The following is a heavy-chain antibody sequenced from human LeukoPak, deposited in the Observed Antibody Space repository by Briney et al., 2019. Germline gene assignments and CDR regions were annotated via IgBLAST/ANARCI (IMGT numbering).Heavy chain of an antibody. Sequence: PSETLSLTCTVSGGSISGYHWSWIRQSPGKGREWVGYIDETWDTNYSPSLKRRGTMSLDMSKNQFSREMKWRTAAERAMFYCARLDRPGGRTGDVFDVWGQGTMVTVSS. CDR3: ARLDRPGGRTGDVFDV. D-gene: IGHD3-22*01. CDR2: IDETWDT. V-gene: IGHV4-59*08. CDR1: GGSISGYH. J-gene: IGHJ3*01.